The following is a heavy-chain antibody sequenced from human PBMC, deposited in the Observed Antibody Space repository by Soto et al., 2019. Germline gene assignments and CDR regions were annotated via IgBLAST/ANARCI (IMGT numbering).Heavy chain of an antibody. CDR1: GGSISSGGYY. D-gene: IGHD3-16*01. J-gene: IGHJ4*02. Sequence: PSETLSLTCTVSGGSISSGGYYWSWIRQHPGKGLEWIGYIYYSGSTYYNPSLKSRVTISVDTSKNQFSLKLSSVTAADTAVYYCARWVKIALLYYFDYCGQRTLVTVSS. V-gene: IGHV4-31*03. CDR2: IYYSGST. CDR3: ARWVKIALLYYFDY.